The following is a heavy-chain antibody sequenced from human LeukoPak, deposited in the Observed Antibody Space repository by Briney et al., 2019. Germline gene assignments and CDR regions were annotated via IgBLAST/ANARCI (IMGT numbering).Heavy chain of an antibody. CDR1: GGTFNSYA. J-gene: IGHJ3*02. CDR3: ARVAQNYDFWSGYQNDAFDI. V-gene: IGHV1-69*13. Sequence: GASVKVSCKASGGTFNSYAISWVRQAPGQGLEWMGGIIPIFGTADYAQKFQGRVTITADESTSTAYMELSSLRSEDTAVYYCARVAQNYDFWSGYQNDAFDIWGQGTMATVSS. CDR2: IIPIFGTA. D-gene: IGHD3-3*01.